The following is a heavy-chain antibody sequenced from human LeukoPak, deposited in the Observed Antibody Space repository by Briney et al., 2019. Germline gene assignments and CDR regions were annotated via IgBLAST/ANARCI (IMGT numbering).Heavy chain of an antibody. J-gene: IGHJ4*02. CDR1: GFTFSDYG. CDR3: VTRFDS. V-gene: IGHV3-48*02. Sequence: GGSLRLSCAASGFTFSDYGMNWVRQAPGKGLEWVSYISSSSSTIYYADSVRGRFTISRDNAKNSLYLQMNGLRDEDTAVYYCVTRFDSWGQGTLVTVSS. CDR2: ISSSSSTI.